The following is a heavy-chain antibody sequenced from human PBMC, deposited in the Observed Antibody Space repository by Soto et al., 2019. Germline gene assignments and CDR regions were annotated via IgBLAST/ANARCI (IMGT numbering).Heavy chain of an antibody. D-gene: IGHD2-8*01. CDR1: GRSISSGGYS. J-gene: IGHJ5*01. CDR2: IYHNGST. V-gene: IGHV4-30-2*05. Sequence: SSETLSLTCAVSGRSISSGGYSWSWSRQPPGKGLEWIGYIYHNGSTYYNPSLKSRITDSPDTSNNQPSLQLNSVTPSDTAVYYCVRLIGNIWLDSWGQGTLVTVSP. CDR3: VRLIGNIWLDS.